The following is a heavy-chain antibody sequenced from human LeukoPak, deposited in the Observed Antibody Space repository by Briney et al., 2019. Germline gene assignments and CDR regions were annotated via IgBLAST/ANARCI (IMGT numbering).Heavy chain of an antibody. V-gene: IGHV1-18*01. J-gene: IGHJ5*02. CDR2: ISAYNGNT. CDR3: ARVRPQYIAAWSWFDP. CDR1: GYTFTSYG. Sequence: ASEKVSCKASGYTFTSYGISWVRQAPGQVLEWMGWISAYNGNTNYAQKLQGRVTMTTDTSTSTAYMELRSLRSDDTAVYYCARVRPQYIAAWSWFDPWGQGTLVTVSS. D-gene: IGHD6-13*01.